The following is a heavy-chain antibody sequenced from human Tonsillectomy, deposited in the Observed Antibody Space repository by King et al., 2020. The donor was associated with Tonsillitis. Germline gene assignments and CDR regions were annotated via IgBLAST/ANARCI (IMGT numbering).Heavy chain of an antibody. D-gene: IGHD1-26*01. CDR3: ARGRGDRELLHYFDY. J-gene: IGHJ4*02. CDR2: INHSGST. Sequence: VQLQQWGAGLLKPSETLSLTCAVYGGSFSGYYWSWIRQPPGKGLEWIGEINHSGSTNYNPSLKSRVTISVDTSKNQFSLKLSSVTAADTAVYYCARGRGDRELLHYFDYWGQGTLVTVSS. CDR1: GGSFSGYY. V-gene: IGHV4-34*01.